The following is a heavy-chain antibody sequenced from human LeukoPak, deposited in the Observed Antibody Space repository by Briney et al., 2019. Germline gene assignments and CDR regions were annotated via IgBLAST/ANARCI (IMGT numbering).Heavy chain of an antibody. CDR1: GFAFSSYG. D-gene: IGHD3-22*01. Sequence: GGSLRLSCAASGFAFSSYGMHWVRQAPGKGLEWVAFIRYDGSNKYYADSVKGRFTISRDNSKNTLYLQMNSLRAEDTAVYYCARGSYYYDSSGYPSFDYWGQGTLVTVSS. CDR3: ARGSYYYDSSGYPSFDY. V-gene: IGHV3-30*02. CDR2: IRYDGSNK. J-gene: IGHJ4*02.